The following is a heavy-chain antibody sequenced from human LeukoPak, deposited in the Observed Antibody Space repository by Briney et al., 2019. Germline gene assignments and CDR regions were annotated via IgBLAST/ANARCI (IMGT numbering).Heavy chain of an antibody. V-gene: IGHV3-23*01. CDR3: AKDYGSWLYYLDY. CDR2: ISGSGGST. D-gene: IGHD6-13*01. Sequence: GGSLRLSCAASGFSLSSYAMSWVRQAPGKGLEWVSAISGSGGSTYYADSVKGRFTISRDNSKKTLYLQMNSLRAEDTAVYSCAKDYGSWLYYLDYWGQGTLVTVSS. J-gene: IGHJ4*02. CDR1: GFSLSSYA.